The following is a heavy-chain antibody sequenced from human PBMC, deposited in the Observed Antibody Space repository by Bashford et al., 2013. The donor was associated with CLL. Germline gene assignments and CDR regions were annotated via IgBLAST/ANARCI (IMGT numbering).Heavy chain of an antibody. Sequence: SGPTLVKPTQTLTLTCTFSGFSLSTSGLAVGWIRQTPLKALEWLAVIYWDDDKRYTPSLKGQGSPSPRTPPKKQVVLTMANMDPVDAATYYCAVATAYLTSGALLFDHWGQGALVTVSS. CDR3: AVATAYLTSGALLFDH. CDR2: IYWDDDK. J-gene: IGHJ4*02. CDR1: GFSLSTSGLA. V-gene: IGHV2-5*02. D-gene: IGHD1-1*01.